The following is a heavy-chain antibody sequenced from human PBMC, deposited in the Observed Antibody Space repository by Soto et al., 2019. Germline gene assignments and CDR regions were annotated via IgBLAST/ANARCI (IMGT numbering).Heavy chain of an antibody. J-gene: IGHJ6*02. CDR2: IYWNDDK. Sequence: SGPTLVNPTQTLTLTCTFSGFSLSTSGVGVGWIRQPPGKALEWLALIYWNDDKRYSPSLKSRLTITKDTSKNQVVLTMTIMDPVDTATYYCARHFTDYDFWSGYYTPSYYYYGMDVWGQGTTVTVSS. CDR3: ARHFTDYDFWSGYYTPSYYYYGMDV. V-gene: IGHV2-5*01. CDR1: GFSLSTSGVG. D-gene: IGHD3-3*01.